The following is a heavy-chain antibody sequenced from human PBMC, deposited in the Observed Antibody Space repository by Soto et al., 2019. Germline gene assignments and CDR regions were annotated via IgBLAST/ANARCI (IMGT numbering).Heavy chain of an antibody. D-gene: IGHD6-13*01. J-gene: IGHJ4*02. CDR2: ISAYNGNT. CDR1: GDTFTSYG. CDR3: ARVRNSSWHVEY. V-gene: IGHV1-18*01. Sequence: ACVKVSFRASGDTFTSYGISWVRPAPGEVREWMGWISAYNGNTNYAQKLQGRVTMTTDTSTSTAYMQLRSLRSDDTAVYYFARVRNSSWHVEYWGQGPLVAV.